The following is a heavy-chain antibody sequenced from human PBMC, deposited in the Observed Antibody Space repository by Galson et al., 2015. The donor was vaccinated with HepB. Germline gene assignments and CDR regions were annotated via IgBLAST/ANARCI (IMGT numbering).Heavy chain of an antibody. D-gene: IGHD1-26*01. Sequence: TLSLPCAAYGGSFSGYYWSWIRQPPGKGLEWIGEINHSGSTNYNPSLKSRVTISVDTSKNQFSLKLSSVTAADTAVYYCARGGGSYYVLYFQHWGQGTLVTVSS. V-gene: IGHV4-34*01. CDR3: ARGGGSYYVLYFQH. CDR1: GGSFSGYY. CDR2: INHSGST. J-gene: IGHJ1*01.